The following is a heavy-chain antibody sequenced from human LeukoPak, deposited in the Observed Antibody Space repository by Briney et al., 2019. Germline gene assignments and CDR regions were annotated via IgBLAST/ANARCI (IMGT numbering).Heavy chain of an antibody. CDR3: ARDPKITIFGVVITHYYYYYGMDV. J-gene: IGHJ6*02. V-gene: IGHV1-2*02. Sequence: ASVKVSCEASGYTFTGYYMHWVRQAPGQGLEWMGWVNPNSGGTNYAQKFQGRVTMTRDTSISTAYMELSRLRSDDTAVYYCARDPKITIFGVVITHYYYYYGMDVWGQGTTVTVSS. CDR2: VNPNSGGT. CDR1: GYTFTGYY. D-gene: IGHD3-3*01.